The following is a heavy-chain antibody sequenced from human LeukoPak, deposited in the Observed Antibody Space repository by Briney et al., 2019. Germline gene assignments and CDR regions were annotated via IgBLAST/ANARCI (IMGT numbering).Heavy chain of an antibody. D-gene: IGHD3-9*01. V-gene: IGHV3-23*01. CDR2: ISGSGDSI. CDR1: GFTFPNYG. CDR3: AKSIGYFDWFLPFQH. Sequence: GGSLRLSCEGSGFTFPNYGMSWVRQSAGEGLEWVSSISGSGDSIHSADSVKGRFTISRDNSKSILYLHMNRLRAEDTAVYYCAKSIGYFDWFLPFQHWGQGSLVAVSS. J-gene: IGHJ1*01.